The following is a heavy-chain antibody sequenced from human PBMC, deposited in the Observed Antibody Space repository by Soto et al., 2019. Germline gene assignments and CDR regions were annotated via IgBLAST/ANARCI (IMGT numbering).Heavy chain of an antibody. D-gene: IGHD3-9*01. V-gene: IGHV4-4*02. J-gene: IGHJ4*02. CDR2: IHPSGRT. Sequence: QVQMQESGPGLVKPSGTLSLTCAVTGDRISRDKWWTWVRQTPGQGLEWVGEIHPSGRTNYNPSLNTRVTMSVDKSHNQFSLHLRSVTAADTAVYYRARGADWSFHYWGQGTLVTVSS. CDR3: ARGADWSFHY. CDR1: GDRISRDKW.